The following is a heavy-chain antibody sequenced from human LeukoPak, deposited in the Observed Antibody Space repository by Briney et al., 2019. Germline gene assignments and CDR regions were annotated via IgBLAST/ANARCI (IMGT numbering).Heavy chain of an antibody. J-gene: IGHJ4*02. CDR1: GGSISSYY. CDR3: ARDLDSYFDY. CDR2: IYYSGST. D-gene: IGHD3/OR15-3a*01. V-gene: IGHV4-59*01. Sequence: PSETLSLTCTVSGGSISSYYWSWIRQPPGKGLEWIGYIYYSGSTNYNPSLKSRVTISVDTSKNQFSLKLSSVTAADTAVYYCARDLDSYFDYWGLGTLVTVSS.